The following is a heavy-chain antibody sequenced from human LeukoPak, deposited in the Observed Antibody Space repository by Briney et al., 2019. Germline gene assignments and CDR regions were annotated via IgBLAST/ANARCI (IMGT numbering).Heavy chain of an antibody. CDR2: IKQDGREK. Sequence: PGRCLRLSCATSGFTFSSYWMSSARQAPGKGLGWGANIKQDGREKYYVDSVKGRYTISRDNAKNSLYLQMKSLRAEDTAAYYCARVYSSSWYHVFDYWGEGTLVTVSS. V-gene: IGHV3-7*01. CDR1: GFTFSSYW. J-gene: IGHJ4*02. D-gene: IGHD6-13*01. CDR3: ARVYSSSWYHVFDY.